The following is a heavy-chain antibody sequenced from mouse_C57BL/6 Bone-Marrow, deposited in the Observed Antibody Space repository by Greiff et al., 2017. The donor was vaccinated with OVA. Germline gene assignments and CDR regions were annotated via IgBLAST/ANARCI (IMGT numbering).Heavy chain of an antibody. Sequence: VQLQQSGAELVRPGASVKLSCTASGFNIKDDYMHWVKQRPEQGLEWIGWIDPENGDTEYASKFQGKATITADTSSNTAYLQLSSLTSEDTAVYYCTTLYYDYLAYWGQGTLVTVSA. V-gene: IGHV14-4*01. CDR3: TTLYYDYLAY. CDR2: IDPENGDT. CDR1: GFNIKDDY. D-gene: IGHD2-4*01. J-gene: IGHJ3*01.